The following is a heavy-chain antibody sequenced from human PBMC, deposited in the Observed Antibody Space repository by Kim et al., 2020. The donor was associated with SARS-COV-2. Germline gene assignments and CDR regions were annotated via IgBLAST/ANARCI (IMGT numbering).Heavy chain of an antibody. D-gene: IGHD3-10*01. CDR1: GFTFSSYS. J-gene: IGHJ6*02. CDR2: ISSSSSYI. Sequence: GGSLRLSCAASGFTFSSYSMNWVRQAPGKGLEWVSSISSSSSYIYYADSVKGRFTISRDNAKNSLYLQMNSLRAEDTAVYYCARDCITMVRGVTEPYYYYYGMDVWGQGTTVTVSS. V-gene: IGHV3-21*01. CDR3: ARDCITMVRGVTEPYYYYYGMDV.